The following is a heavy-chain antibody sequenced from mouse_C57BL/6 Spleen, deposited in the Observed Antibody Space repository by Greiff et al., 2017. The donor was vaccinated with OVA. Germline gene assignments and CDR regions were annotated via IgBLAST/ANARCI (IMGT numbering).Heavy chain of an antibody. V-gene: IGHV5-6*02. CDR1: GFTFSSYG. J-gene: IGHJ1*03. CDR2: ISSGGSYT. Sequence: DVKLVESGGDLVKPGGSLKLSCAASGFTFSSYGMSWVRQTPDKRLEWVATISSGGSYTYYPDSVKGRFTISRDNAKNTLYLQMSSLKSEDTAMYYCARRDEGYFDVWGTGTTVTVSS. D-gene: IGHD3-3*01. CDR3: ARRDEGYFDV.